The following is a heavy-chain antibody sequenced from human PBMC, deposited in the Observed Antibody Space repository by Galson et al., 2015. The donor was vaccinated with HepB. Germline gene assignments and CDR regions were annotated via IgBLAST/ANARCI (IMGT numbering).Heavy chain of an antibody. Sequence: SVKVSCKASGYTFTSYYMHWVRQASGQGLEWMGIINPRGGSTSYAQKFQGRVTMTRDTSTSTAYMELSSLRSEDTAVYYCTGWPAKEWLVPEEGYAFEIWGQGTMVTVSS. CDR1: GYTFTSYY. CDR3: TGWPAKEWLVPEEGYAFEI. CDR2: INPRGGST. J-gene: IGHJ3*02. D-gene: IGHD6-19*01. V-gene: IGHV1-46*01.